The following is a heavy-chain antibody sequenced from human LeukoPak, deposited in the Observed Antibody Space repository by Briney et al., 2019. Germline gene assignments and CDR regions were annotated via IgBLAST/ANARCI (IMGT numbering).Heavy chain of an antibody. Sequence: GALRLPCAASGFTFSSYAMSWVRQAPGKGLEWVSAISGSGGSTCYVDSVKGRFTISRDDSKNTLFLQMNSLRAKDTAVYYCAKASGYNYGYGDYWGQGTLVTVSS. V-gene: IGHV3-23*01. CDR3: AKASGYNYGYGDY. CDR1: GFTFSSYA. J-gene: IGHJ4*02. D-gene: IGHD5-18*01. CDR2: ISGSGGST.